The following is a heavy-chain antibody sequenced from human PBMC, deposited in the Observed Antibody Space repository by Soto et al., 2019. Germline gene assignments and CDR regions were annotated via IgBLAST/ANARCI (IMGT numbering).Heavy chain of an antibody. CDR3: KRVGGYYGMDV. J-gene: IGHJ6*04. CDR1: GGSIGTYY. Sequence: SETLSLTCTVSGGSIGTYYWSWLRQPPGKGLEWIGYIYYSGTTKYNPSLKSRVTISVDTSKNHFSLKLSSVTAADTAVYYCKRVGGYYGMDVWGKGTTVTVSS. CDR2: IYYSGTT. V-gene: IGHV4-59*01.